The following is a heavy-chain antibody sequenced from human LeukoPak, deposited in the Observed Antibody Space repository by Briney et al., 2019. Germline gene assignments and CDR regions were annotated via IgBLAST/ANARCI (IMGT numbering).Heavy chain of an antibody. D-gene: IGHD1-26*01. CDR3: AKVQSGSYDF. J-gene: IGHJ4*02. Sequence: PGGSLRLSCAASGFTFSSYGMTWVRQAPGKGLEWVSVISDSGGYTAYADSVKGRFTISRDNSKNTLYLQMDSLRAEDAAVYYCAKVQSGSYDFWGQGTLVTVSS. CDR2: ISDSGGYT. V-gene: IGHV3-23*01. CDR1: GFTFSSYG.